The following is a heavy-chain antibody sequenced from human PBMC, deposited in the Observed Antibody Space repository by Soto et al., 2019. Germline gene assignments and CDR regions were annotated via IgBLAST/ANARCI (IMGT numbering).Heavy chain of an antibody. D-gene: IGHD3-22*01. CDR3: ARGDATKIVVTTYYGMDV. CDR2: IIPVFGTP. V-gene: IGHV1-69*14. CDR1: GGSLSNYG. J-gene: IGHJ6*02. Sequence: QVQLVQSGAEVKKPGSSVKVSCKASGGSLSNYGISWVRQAPGQGLEWMGAIIPVFGTPNYAQKFQDRVTITAXKXTXTXHMEVRSLTSEDTAVYYCARGDATKIVVTTYYGMDVWGQGTTVTVSS.